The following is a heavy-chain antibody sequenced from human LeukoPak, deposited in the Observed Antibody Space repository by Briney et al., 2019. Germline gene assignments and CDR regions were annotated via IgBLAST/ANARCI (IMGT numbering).Heavy chain of an antibody. CDR1: GFTFSSYA. Sequence: PGGSLRLSCAASGFTFSSYAMSWVRQAPGKGLEWVSAISGSGGSTYYADSVKGRFTISRDNSKNTLYLQMNSLRAEDTAVYYCAKDSRIAVAGTEGFDYWGQGTPVTVSS. CDR3: AKDSRIAVAGTEGFDY. J-gene: IGHJ4*02. D-gene: IGHD6-19*01. CDR2: ISGSGGST. V-gene: IGHV3-23*01.